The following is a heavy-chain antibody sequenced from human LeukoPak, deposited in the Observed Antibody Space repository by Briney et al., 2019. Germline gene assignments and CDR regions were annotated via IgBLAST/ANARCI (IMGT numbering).Heavy chain of an antibody. D-gene: IGHD1-14*01. V-gene: IGHV3-30*04. CDR2: ISYDGSNE. J-gene: IGHJ6*03. CDR1: GFTFSSYV. CDR3: ERVGPWVNPDYHYYYMDV. Sequence: GGSLRLSCAASGFTFSSYVMHWVRQAPGKGLEWVAIISYDGSNEYYADSVKGRFTISRDNSKNTLYLQMNSLRAEDTAVYYCERVGPWVNPDYHYYYMDVWGKGTTVTVSS.